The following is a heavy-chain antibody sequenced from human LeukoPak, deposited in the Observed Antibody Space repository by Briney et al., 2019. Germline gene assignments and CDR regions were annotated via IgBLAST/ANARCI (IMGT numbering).Heavy chain of an antibody. Sequence: PGGSLRLSCVASGLSFINYAMNWVRQAPGKGLEWVSTISGSGGSTYYADSVKGRFTISRDNSKNTLYPQMNSLRAEDTAVYYCAKGGGGNWFDPWGQGTLVTASS. D-gene: IGHD3-16*01. CDR1: GLSFINYA. J-gene: IGHJ5*02. V-gene: IGHV3-23*01. CDR3: AKGGGGNWFDP. CDR2: ISGSGGST.